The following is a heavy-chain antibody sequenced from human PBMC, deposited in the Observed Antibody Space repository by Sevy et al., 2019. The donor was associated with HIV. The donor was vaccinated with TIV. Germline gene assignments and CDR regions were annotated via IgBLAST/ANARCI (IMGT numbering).Heavy chain of an antibody. J-gene: IGHJ3*02. CDR3: AKDAVTFGGVIVKGDAFDI. CDR2: ISGSGGST. Sequence: GGSLRLSCAASGFTFSSYAMSWGRQAPGKGLEWVSAISGSGGSTYYEDSVKGRLTNYRDNSTNTLYLQMNSLRAEETAVYYCAKDAVTFGGVIVKGDAFDIWGQGTMVTVSS. CDR1: GFTFSSYA. V-gene: IGHV3-23*01. D-gene: IGHD3-16*02.